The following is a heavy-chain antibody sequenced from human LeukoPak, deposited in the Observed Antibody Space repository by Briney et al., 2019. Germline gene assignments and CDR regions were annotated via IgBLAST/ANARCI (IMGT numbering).Heavy chain of an antibody. V-gene: IGHV4-4*07. D-gene: IGHD3-22*01. CDR3: ARDNSGYYRDDAFDI. J-gene: IGHJ3*02. Sequence: SETLSLTCTVSGYSISSGYYWSWIRQPAGKGLEWIGRIYTSGSTNYNPSLKSRVTMSVDTSKNQFSLKLSSVTAADTAVYYCARDNSGYYRDDAFDIWGQGTMVTVSS. CDR2: IYTSGST. CDR1: GYSISSGYY.